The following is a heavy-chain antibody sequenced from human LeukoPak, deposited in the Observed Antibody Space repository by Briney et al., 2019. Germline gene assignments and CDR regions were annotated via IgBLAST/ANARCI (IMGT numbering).Heavy chain of an antibody. CDR2: IYYSGST. V-gene: IGHV4-30-4*01. CDR1: GGSISRGDYY. Sequence: PSETLSLTCTVSGGSISRGDYYWSWIRQPPGKGLEWIGYIYYSGSTFYNPSLKSRVTISVDTSKNQFSLKLSSVTAADTAVYYCARGSYYDFWSGLNGGHWFDPWGQGTLVTVSS. D-gene: IGHD3-3*01. J-gene: IGHJ5*02. CDR3: ARGSYYDFWSGLNGGHWFDP.